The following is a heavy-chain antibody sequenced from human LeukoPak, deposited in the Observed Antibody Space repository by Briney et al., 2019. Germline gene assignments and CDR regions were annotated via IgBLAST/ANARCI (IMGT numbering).Heavy chain of an antibody. V-gene: IGHV3-48*03. Sequence: GGSLRLFCAASGFTFSSYEMNWVRQAPGKGLEWVSYISSSGSTIYYADSVKGRFTISRDNAKNTLYLEMNSLRAEDTAVYYCARPRQCYSTTSCANHFDYWGQGTMVTVSS. CDR3: ARPRQCYSTTSCANHFDY. D-gene: IGHD2-2*01. CDR1: GFTFSSYE. J-gene: IGHJ4*02. CDR2: ISSSGSTI.